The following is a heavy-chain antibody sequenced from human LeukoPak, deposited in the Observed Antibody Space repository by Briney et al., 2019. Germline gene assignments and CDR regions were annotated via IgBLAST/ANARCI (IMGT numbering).Heavy chain of an antibody. J-gene: IGHJ4*02. D-gene: IGHD3-10*01. CDR2: IYHSGST. CDR3: ARDIYYGSGV. CDR1: GGSISSSNW. Sequence: PSESLSLTCAVSGGSISSSNWWSWVRQPPGKWLEWIGEIYHSGSTNYNPSLKSRVTISVDTSKNQFSLKLSSVTAADTAVYYCARDIYYGSGVWGQGTLVTVSS. V-gene: IGHV4-4*02.